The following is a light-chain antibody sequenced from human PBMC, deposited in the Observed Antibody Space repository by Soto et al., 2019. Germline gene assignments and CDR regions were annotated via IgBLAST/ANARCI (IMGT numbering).Light chain of an antibody. J-gene: IGKJ1*01. CDR3: QQYNSYLT. Sequence: DIQMTQSPSTLSASVGDRFTITCRASQSISSWLAWYQQKPGKAPKLLIYDASSLESGVPSRFSGSGSGTEFTLTISSLQPDDFAPYYCQQYNSYLTFGQGTKVEIK. CDR2: DAS. V-gene: IGKV1-5*01. CDR1: QSISSW.